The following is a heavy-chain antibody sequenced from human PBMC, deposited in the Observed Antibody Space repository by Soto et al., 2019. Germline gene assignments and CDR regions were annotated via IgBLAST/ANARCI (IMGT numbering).Heavy chain of an antibody. J-gene: IGHJ3*02. CDR3: ARVGSDDSSGYHQQDAFHX. CDR1: GGSISSCY. Sequence: SETLSLTFTVSGGSISSCYWSWIRQPAGKGLEWIGRIYTSGSTNYNPSLKSRVTMSVETSKNQFSLKLSSVTAADTAVYYCARVGSDDSSGYHQQDAFHXWGQATLVTVS. CDR2: IYTSGST. V-gene: IGHV4-4*07. D-gene: IGHD3-22*01.